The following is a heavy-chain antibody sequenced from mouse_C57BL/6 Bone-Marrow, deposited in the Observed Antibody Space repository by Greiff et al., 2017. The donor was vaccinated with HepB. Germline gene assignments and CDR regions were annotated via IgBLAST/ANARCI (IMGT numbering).Heavy chain of an antibody. Sequence: EVKLQESGGDLVKPGGSLKLSCAASGFTFSSYGMSWVRQTPDKRLEWVATISSGGSYTYYPGSVKGRFTISRDNAKNTLYLQMSSLKSEDTAMYYCARHLLWLRRWFAYWGQGTLVTVSA. CDR2: ISSGGSYT. CDR1: GFTFSSYG. J-gene: IGHJ3*01. D-gene: IGHD2-2*01. CDR3: ARHLLWLRRWFAY. V-gene: IGHV5-6*01.